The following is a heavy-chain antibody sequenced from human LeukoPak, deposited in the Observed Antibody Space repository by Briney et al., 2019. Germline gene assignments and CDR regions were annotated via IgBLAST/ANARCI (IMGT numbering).Heavy chain of an antibody. CDR1: GYTFTSYY. J-gene: IGHJ3*02. V-gene: IGHV1-46*01. CDR2: INPSGGST. D-gene: IGHD3-22*01. CDR3: ARLLPQDAFDI. Sequence: SVKVSCKASGYTFTSYYMRWVRQAPGQGLEWMGIINPSGGSTSYAQKFQGRVTMTRDTSTSTVYMELSSLRSEDTAVYYCARLLPQDAFDIWGQGTMVTVSS.